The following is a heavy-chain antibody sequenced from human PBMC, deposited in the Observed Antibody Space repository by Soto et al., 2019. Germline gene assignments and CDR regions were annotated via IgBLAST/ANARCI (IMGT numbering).Heavy chain of an antibody. CDR3: AKDWQQWVHYYGMDV. CDR2: ISYDGSNK. Sequence: QVQLVESGGGVVQPGRSLRLSCAASGFTFSSYGMHWVRQAPGKGLEWVAVISYDGSNKYYADSVKGRFTISRDNSKSTLYLQMNSLRAEDTAVYYCAKDWQQWVHYYGMDVWGQGTTVTVSS. J-gene: IGHJ6*02. D-gene: IGHD6-19*01. V-gene: IGHV3-30*18. CDR1: GFTFSSYG.